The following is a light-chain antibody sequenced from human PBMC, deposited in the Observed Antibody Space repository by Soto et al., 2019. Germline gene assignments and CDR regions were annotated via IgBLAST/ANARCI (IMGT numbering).Light chain of an antibody. V-gene: IGKV1-33*01. CDR3: QQYEDLPLT. J-gene: IGKJ4*01. CDR1: QSLNNY. CDR2: DAT. Sequence: IHLTQSPSSLSASDGHSLAITCRTSQSLNNYLNWYQQKPGKAPKVLIYDATRLQSGVPVRFSGSGSQTLFTFTISSLQPEDIAAYYCQQYEDLPLTFGGGTNVDIK.